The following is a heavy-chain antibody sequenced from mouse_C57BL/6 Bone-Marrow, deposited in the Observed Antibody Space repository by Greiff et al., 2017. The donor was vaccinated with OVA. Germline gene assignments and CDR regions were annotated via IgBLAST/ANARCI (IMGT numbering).Heavy chain of an antibody. Sequence: VQRVESGAELVRPGASVTLSCKASGYTFTDYEMHWVKQTPVHGLEWIGAIDPETGGTAYNEKFKGKATLTADKSSSTAYMELRSLTSEDSAVYFCARGIYDGYYYAMDYWGQGTSVTVSS. D-gene: IGHD2-3*01. CDR2: IDPETGGT. V-gene: IGHV1-15*01. J-gene: IGHJ4*01. CDR3: ARGIYDGYYYAMDY. CDR1: GYTFTDYE.